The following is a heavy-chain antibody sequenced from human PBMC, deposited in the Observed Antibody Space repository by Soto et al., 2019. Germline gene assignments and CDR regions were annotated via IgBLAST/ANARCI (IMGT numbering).Heavy chain of an antibody. CDR2: INHSGST. D-gene: IGHD2-2*01. Sequence: SETLSLTCAVYGGSFSGYYWSWIRQPPGKGLEWIGEINHSGSTNYNPSLKSRVTISVDTSKNQFSLKLSSVTAADTAVYYCARAQRYCSSTSCYGTPAEFDYWGQGTLVTVSS. V-gene: IGHV4-34*01. J-gene: IGHJ4*02. CDR3: ARAQRYCSSTSCYGTPAEFDY. CDR1: GGSFSGYY.